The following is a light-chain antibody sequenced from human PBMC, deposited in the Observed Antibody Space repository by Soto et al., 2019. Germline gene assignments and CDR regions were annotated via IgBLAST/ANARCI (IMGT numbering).Light chain of an antibody. CDR2: TTN. V-gene: IGLV1-44*01. CDR3: AAWDDSLDGPV. CDR1: SSNIGSNP. Sequence: QSVLTQPPSASGTPGQRVTISCSGSSSNIGSNPVSWFQQLPGTAPKLLIYTTNQRPSGVPDRFSGSKSGTSASLAINGLQSEDEADYFCAAWDDSLDGPVFGGGTQLTVL. J-gene: IGLJ7*01.